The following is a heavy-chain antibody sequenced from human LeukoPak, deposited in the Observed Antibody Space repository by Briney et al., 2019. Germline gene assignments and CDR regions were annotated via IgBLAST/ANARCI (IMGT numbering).Heavy chain of an antibody. CDR3: ARDADYGDYVDY. V-gene: IGHV1-69*04. CDR2: TIPILGIA. J-gene: IGHJ4*02. CDR1: GGTFSSYT. Sequence: EASVKVSCKASGGTFSSYTISWVRQAPGQGLEWMGRTIPILGIANYAQKFQGRVTITADKSTSTAYMELSSLRSEDTAVYYCARDADYGDYVDYWGQGTLVTVSS. D-gene: IGHD3-16*01.